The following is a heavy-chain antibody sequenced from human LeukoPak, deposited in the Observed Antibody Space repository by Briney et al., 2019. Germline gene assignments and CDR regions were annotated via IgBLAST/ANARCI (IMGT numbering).Heavy chain of an antibody. CDR3: ARGAVGSAVTSGVDY. V-gene: IGHV4-39*01. Sequence: SETLSLTCTVSGGSISSSSYYWGWIRQPPGKGLEWIGSIYYSGSTYYNPSLKSRVTISVDTSKNQFSLKLSSVTAADTAMYYCARGAVGSAVTSGVDYWGQGTLVTVSS. D-gene: IGHD4-17*01. CDR1: GGSISSSSYY. CDR2: IYYSGST. J-gene: IGHJ4*02.